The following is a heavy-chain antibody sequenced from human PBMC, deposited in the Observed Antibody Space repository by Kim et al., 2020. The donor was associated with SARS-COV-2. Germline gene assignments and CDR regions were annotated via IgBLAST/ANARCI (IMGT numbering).Heavy chain of an antibody. D-gene: IGHD2-2*01. J-gene: IGHJ3*02. V-gene: IGHV4-39*01. CDR3: ARRCSSTSCPRGAFDI. Sequence: SLKSRVPISVDTSKNQFALKQSSVTAADTAVYYCARRCSSTSCPRGAFDIWGQGTMVTVSS.